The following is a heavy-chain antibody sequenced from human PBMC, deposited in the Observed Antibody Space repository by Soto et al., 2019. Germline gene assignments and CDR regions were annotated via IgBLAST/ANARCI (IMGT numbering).Heavy chain of an antibody. V-gene: IGHV4-59*02. Sequence: QTQLQESGPGLVKPSETLSLTCTVSGASVSSGYWSWIRQSPGKGLEWIGFMYFGGSFNYNPSLTSRATISVDTSQNQFSLKLTSVTAADTAVYYCARSYYDSTGFAVDPWGQGTLVTVSS. CDR1: GASVSSGY. CDR2: MYFGGSF. D-gene: IGHD1-26*01. J-gene: IGHJ5*02. CDR3: ARSYYDSTGFAVDP.